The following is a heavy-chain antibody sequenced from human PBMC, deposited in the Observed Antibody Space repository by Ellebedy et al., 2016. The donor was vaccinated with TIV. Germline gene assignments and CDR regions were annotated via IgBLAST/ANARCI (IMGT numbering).Heavy chain of an antibody. CDR1: GFSLIRSGVG. CDR2: IYRNDDK. J-gene: IGHJ3*02. D-gene: IGHD4-17*01. CDR3: AHRPPYGDPYHHAFDI. V-gene: IGHV2-5*01. Sequence: SGPTLVKPTQTLTLTCTFSGFSLIRSGVGGAGVGWIRRPPGKALEWLALIYRNDDKRYSPSLKNRLSITEDASKNLVVLTMTNMDPVDTATYYCAHRPPYGDPYHHAFDIWGQGTMVTVSS.